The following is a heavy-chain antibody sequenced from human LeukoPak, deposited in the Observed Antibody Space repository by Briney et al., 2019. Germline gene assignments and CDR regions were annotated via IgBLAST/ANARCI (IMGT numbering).Heavy chain of an antibody. Sequence: SETLSLTCTVSGGSISSSSYYWGWIRQPPGKGLEWIGSIYYSGSTYYNPSLKSRVTISVDTSKNQFSLKLSSVTAADTAVYYCARGRGSGSYYSFYYGMDVWGQGTTVTVSS. CDR3: ARGRGSGSYYSFYYGMDV. V-gene: IGHV4-39*07. CDR2: IYYSGST. J-gene: IGHJ6*02. D-gene: IGHD3-10*01. CDR1: GGSISSSSYY.